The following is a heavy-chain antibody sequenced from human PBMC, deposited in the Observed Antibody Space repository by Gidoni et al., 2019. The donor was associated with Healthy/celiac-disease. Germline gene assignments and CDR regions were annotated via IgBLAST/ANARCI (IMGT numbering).Heavy chain of an antibody. V-gene: IGHV3-7*03. J-gene: IGHJ6*02. CDR3: ARDFSLGGYDYFPLYYYYYYGMDV. Sequence: EVQLVESGGGLVQPGGSLRLSCAASGSTFSTYGMTWVRQAPGKGLEWVANIKQDGSEKYYVDSVKGRFTISRDNAKNSLYLQMNSLRAEDTAVYYCARDFSLGGYDYFPLYYYYYYGMDVWGQGTTVTVSS. CDR2: IKQDGSEK. CDR1: GSTFSTYG. D-gene: IGHD5-12*01.